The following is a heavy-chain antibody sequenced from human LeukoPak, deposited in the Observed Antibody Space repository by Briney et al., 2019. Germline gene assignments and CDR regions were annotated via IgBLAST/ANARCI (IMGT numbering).Heavy chain of an antibody. D-gene: IGHD4-23*01. CDR2: MNPNSGNT. CDR3: ARIVTTGVRDY. Sequence: GASVTVSFMSSVYTFTKYDINWVRQAGGQGREGMGWMNPNSGNTGYAQKFQGRVTMTRNTPISPAYMELSSLRSEDTAVYYCARIVTTGVRDYWGQGTLVTVSS. J-gene: IGHJ4*02. V-gene: IGHV1-8*01. CDR1: VYTFTKYD.